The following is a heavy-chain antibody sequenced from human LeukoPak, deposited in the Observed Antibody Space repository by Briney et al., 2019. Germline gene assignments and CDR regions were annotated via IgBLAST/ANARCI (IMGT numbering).Heavy chain of an antibody. CDR1: GFTFSNYA. Sequence: PGGSLRLSCVASGFTFSNYAVNWVRQAPGKGLEWVSCISYNGGSAHYADSVKGRFTVSRDNAKNSLYLQMNSLRAEDTAVYYCARWGSGYSGLDSDAFDIWGQGTMVTVSS. CDR3: ARWGSGYSGLDSDAFDI. V-gene: IGHV3-23*01. D-gene: IGHD3-22*01. J-gene: IGHJ3*02. CDR2: ISYNGGSA.